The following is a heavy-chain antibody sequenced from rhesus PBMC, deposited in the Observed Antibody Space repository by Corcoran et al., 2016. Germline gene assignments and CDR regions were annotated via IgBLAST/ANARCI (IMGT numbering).Heavy chain of an antibody. D-gene: IGHD5-24*01. J-gene: IGHJ4*01. CDR2: ISGSGGST. CDR3: ARQYSGYPEAYDY. V-gene: IGHV4-173*01. CDR1: GGSISSNY. Sequence: QLQLQESGPGLVKPSETLSLTCAVSGGSISSNYWSWIRQPPGKGLEWIGRISGSGGSTDYNPSLKSRFTMSTDTSKNQFALKLSSVTAADTAVYYCARQYSGYPEAYDYWGQGVLVTVSS.